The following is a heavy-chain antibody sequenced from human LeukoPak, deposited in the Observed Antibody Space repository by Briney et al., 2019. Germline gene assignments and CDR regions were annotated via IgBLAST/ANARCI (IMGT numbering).Heavy chain of an antibody. CDR1: GFTFSTYW. J-gene: IGHJ4*02. D-gene: IGHD4-17*01. V-gene: IGHV3-7*05. CDR3: ARDSGLTTVTTYWDY. Sequence: GGSLRLSCASSGFTFSTYWMTGVRQARGKGLEWVANIREDGSEKSYVDSVKGRFTVSRDNAKNSVYLQMNSMRAEDTAVYYCARDSGLTTVTTYWDYWGQGTLVTVSS. CDR2: IREDGSEK.